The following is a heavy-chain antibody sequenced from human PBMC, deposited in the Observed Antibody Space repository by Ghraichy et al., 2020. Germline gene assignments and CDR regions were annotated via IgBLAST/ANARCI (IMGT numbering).Heavy chain of an antibody. CDR3: ARDGSGYSSGWYGDNWFDP. D-gene: IGHD6-19*01. CDR1: GFTFSSYS. J-gene: IGHJ5*02. CDR2: ISSSSSYI. Sequence: LSLTCAASGFTFSSYSMNWVRQAPGKGLEWVSSISSSSSYIYYADSVKGRFTISRDNAKNSLYLQMNSLRAEDTAVYYCARDGSGYSSGWYGDNWFDPWGQGTLVTVSS. V-gene: IGHV3-21*01.